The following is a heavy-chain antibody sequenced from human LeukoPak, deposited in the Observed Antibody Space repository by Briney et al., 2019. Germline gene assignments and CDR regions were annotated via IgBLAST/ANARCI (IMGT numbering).Heavy chain of an antibody. Sequence: SETLSLTCAVYGGSFSGYYWSWIRQPPGKGLEWIGEINHSGSTNYNPSLKSRVTISVDTSKNQFSLKLSSVTAADTAVYYCARGRYGGPPDSWGQGTLVTVSS. CDR1: GGSFSGYY. J-gene: IGHJ4*02. CDR3: ARGRYGGPPDS. CDR2: INHSGST. V-gene: IGHV4-34*01. D-gene: IGHD4-23*01.